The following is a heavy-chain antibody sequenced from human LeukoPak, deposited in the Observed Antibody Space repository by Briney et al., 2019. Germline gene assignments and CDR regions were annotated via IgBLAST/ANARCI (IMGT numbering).Heavy chain of an antibody. Sequence: SETLSLTCAVYGGSFSGYYWSWIRQPPGKGLEWIGEINHSGSTNYNPSLKSRVTISVDTSKNQFPLKLSSVTAADTAVYYCARVDTAMGADYWGQGTLVTASS. V-gene: IGHV4-34*01. CDR3: ARVDTAMGADY. D-gene: IGHD5-18*01. CDR1: GGSFSGYY. J-gene: IGHJ4*02. CDR2: INHSGST.